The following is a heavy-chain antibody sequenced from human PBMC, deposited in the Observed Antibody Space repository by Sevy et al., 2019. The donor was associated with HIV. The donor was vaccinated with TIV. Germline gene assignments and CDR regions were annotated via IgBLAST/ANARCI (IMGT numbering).Heavy chain of an antibody. J-gene: IGHJ3*02. CDR1: GGSINSDH. V-gene: IGHV4-59*08. Sequence: SETLSLTCTVSGGSINSDHWNWIRQPPGKGLGWIGYVYYTGGTNYNPSLKNQVTISVDRTKNQFSLKLTSGTAADTAVYYCARRNDFDIWGQGTMVTVSS. CDR3: ARRNDFDI. CDR2: VYYTGGT.